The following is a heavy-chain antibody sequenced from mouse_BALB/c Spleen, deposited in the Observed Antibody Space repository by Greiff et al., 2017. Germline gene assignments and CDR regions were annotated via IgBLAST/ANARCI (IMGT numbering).Heavy chain of an antibody. Sequence: EVHLVESGGDLVKPGGSLKLSCAASGFTFSSYGMSWVRQTPDKRLEWVATISSGGSYTYYPDSVKGRFTISRDNAKNTLYLQMSSLRSEDTAMYYCARQDGYSFAYWGQGTLVTVSA. D-gene: IGHD2-3*01. J-gene: IGHJ3*01. CDR2: ISSGGSYT. CDR3: ARQDGYSFAY. CDR1: GFTFSSYG. V-gene: IGHV5-6*01.